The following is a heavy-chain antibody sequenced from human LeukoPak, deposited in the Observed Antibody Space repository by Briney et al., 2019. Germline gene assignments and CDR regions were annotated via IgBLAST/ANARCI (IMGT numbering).Heavy chain of an antibody. CDR2: ISYDGSNK. CDR1: GFTFSSYA. Sequence: GGSLRLSCAASGFTFSSYAMHWVRQAPGKGLEWVAVISYDGSNKYYADTVKGRFTISRDNSKNTLYLQMNSLRAEDTAVYYCARDTARDYGDYSSWGQGTLVTVSS. D-gene: IGHD4-17*01. CDR3: ARDTARDYGDYSS. J-gene: IGHJ4*02. V-gene: IGHV3-30*04.